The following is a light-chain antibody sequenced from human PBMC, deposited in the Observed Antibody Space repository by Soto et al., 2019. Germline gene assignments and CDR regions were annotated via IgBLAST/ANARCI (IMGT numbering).Light chain of an antibody. V-gene: IGLV2-14*01. CDR1: SSDVGGYNY. CDR2: EVS. J-gene: IGLJ1*01. Sequence: QSALTQPASVSGSPGQSITISCTGTSSDVGGYNYVSWYQHYPGKAPKLIIYEVSNWPSGFSTRFSGSKSGNTASLTISGLQAEDEADYYCSSYTSGSTPYVIGTGTKVTVL. CDR3: SSYTSGSTPYV.